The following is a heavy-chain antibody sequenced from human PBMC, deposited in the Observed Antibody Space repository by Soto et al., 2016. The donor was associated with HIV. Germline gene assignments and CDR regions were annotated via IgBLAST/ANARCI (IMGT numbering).Heavy chain of an antibody. Sequence: VQLVESGGGVVQPGRSLRLSCAASTFTFSKYAMHWVRQAPGKGLEWVAFISYDESNKYYADSVKGRSNIFRDNSKNTLFLQMNSLRAEDTAVYYCARDREIHIVVVVVASFYYYGMDVWGQGTTVIVSS. J-gene: IGHJ6*02. D-gene: IGHD2-15*01. CDR1: TFTFSKYA. V-gene: IGHV3-30*14. CDR2: ISYDESNK. CDR3: ARDREIHIVVVVVASFYYYGMDV.